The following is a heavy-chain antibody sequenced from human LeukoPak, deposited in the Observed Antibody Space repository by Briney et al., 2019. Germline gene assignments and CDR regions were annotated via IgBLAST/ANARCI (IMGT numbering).Heavy chain of an antibody. V-gene: IGHV3-21*01. D-gene: IGHD1-26*01. CDR3: ARDPYSGNYGNYYYYYMDV. J-gene: IGHJ6*03. CDR2: ITSTSSYI. CDR1: GFTFSNYN. Sequence: PGRSLRLSCAASGFTFSNYNMNWVRQAPGKGLEWVSSITSTSSYISYADSVKGRFTISKDNAKNSLYLQMNSLRAEETALYFCARDPYSGNYGNYYYYYMDVWGKGTTVTISS.